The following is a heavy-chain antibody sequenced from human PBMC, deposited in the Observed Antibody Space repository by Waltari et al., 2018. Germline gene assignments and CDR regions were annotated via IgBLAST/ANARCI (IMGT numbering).Heavy chain of an antibody. CDR2: IRNKAKNYIT. Sequence: EVQLVESGGNLVQPGGSLRLSCVASGFTFSDHYMDWVRQVPGKGLEWVGRIRNKAKNYITKYAASVKGRFSLSRDESKNSLYLQMKSLKIEDTAIYYCVREKAAGPFDSWGQGTLVTVSS. CDR3: VREKAAGPFDS. V-gene: IGHV3-72*01. CDR1: GFTFSDHY. J-gene: IGHJ4*02. D-gene: IGHD2-15*01.